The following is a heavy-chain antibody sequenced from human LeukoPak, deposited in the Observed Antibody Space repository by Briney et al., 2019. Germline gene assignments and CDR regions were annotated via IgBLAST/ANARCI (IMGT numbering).Heavy chain of an antibody. Sequence: GGSLRLPCAASGFTFSSYAMSWVRPAPGKGLEWVSAISGSGGSTYYADSVKGRFTISRDNSKNTLYLQMNSLRAEDTAVYYCAKTTPYYYDSSGYYFDYWGQGTLVTVSS. CDR3: AKTTPYYYDSSGYYFDY. D-gene: IGHD3-22*01. J-gene: IGHJ4*02. CDR2: ISGSGGST. CDR1: GFTFSSYA. V-gene: IGHV3-23*01.